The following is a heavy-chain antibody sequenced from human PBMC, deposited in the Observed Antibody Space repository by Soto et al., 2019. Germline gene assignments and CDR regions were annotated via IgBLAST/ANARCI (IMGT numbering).Heavy chain of an antibody. J-gene: IGHJ5*02. CDR3: ARHGEVLRFLEWPENWFDP. CDR2: IYYSGST. Sequence: EPLSLTYNDSGGRMSSSSYALGGTRQPRGKGREWIGSIYYSGSTYYNPYLKSRVTISVDTSKNQFSLKLSSVTGEDTAVDYCARHGEVLRFLEWPENWFDPWGQGTLVT. V-gene: IGHV4-39*01. D-gene: IGHD3-3*01. CDR1: GGRMSSSSYA.